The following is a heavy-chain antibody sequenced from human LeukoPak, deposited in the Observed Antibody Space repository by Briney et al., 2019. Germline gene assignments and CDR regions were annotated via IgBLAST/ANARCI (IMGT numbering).Heavy chain of an antibody. CDR2: ISNDGSNK. CDR3: AKELDYESMGYYYYGMDV. CDR1: GFTFSSSY. D-gene: IGHD3-16*01. J-gene: IGHJ6*02. V-gene: IGHV3-30*18. Sequence: GGSLRLSCAASGFTFSSSYMGWVRQAPGKGLEWVAVISNDGSNKYYADSVKGRFTISRDNSKNTLYLQMNSLRAEDTAVYYCAKELDYESMGYYYYGMDVWGQRTTVTVSS.